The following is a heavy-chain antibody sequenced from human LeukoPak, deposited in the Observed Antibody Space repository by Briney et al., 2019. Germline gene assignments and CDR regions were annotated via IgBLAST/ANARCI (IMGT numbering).Heavy chain of an antibody. V-gene: IGHV4-4*07. D-gene: IGHD1-26*01. J-gene: IGHJ4*02. CDR3: ARENSGSYREFDY. CDR2: IYTSGST. Sequence: PSETLSLTCTVSGGSISSYYWSWIRQPAGKGLEWIGRIYTSGSTNYNPSLKSRVSMSVDTPKNQFSLKLSSVTAADTAVFYCARENSGSYREFDYWGQGTLVTVSS. CDR1: GGSISSYY.